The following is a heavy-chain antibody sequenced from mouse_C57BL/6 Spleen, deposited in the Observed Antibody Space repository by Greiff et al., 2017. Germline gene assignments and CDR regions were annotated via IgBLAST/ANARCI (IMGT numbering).Heavy chain of an antibody. D-gene: IGHD1-1*01. Sequence: QVQLQQPGAELVKPGASVKMSCKASGYTFTSYWITWVKQRPGQGLEWIGDIYPGSGSTNYNEKFKSKATLTVDTSSSTAYMQLSSLTSEDSAVYYCARCPHYYGSSYDYAMGYWGQGTSVTGSA. J-gene: IGHJ4*01. CDR3: ARCPHYYGSSYDYAMGY. V-gene: IGHV1-55*01. CDR2: IYPGSGST. CDR1: GYTFTSYW.